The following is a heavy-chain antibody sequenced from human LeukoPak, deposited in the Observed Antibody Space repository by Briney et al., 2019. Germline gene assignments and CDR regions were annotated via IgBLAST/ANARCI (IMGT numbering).Heavy chain of an antibody. Sequence: PGGSLRLSCAASGFTFSSYAMSWVRQAPGKGLEWVSAISGSGGSTYYADSVEGRFTISRDNSKNTLYLQMNGLRAEDTAVYYCAKRYCSSTSCLYIDYWGQGTLVTVSS. D-gene: IGHD2-2*01. CDR2: ISGSGGST. CDR3: AKRYCSSTSCLYIDY. CDR1: GFTFSSYA. V-gene: IGHV3-23*01. J-gene: IGHJ4*02.